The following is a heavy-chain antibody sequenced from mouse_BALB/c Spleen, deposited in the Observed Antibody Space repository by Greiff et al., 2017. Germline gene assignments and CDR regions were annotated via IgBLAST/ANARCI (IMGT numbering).Heavy chain of an antibody. Sequence: VQLQQSGPELVKPGASVKISCKASGYAFSSSWMNWVKQTPGQGLEWIGRIYPGDGDTNYNGKFKGKATLTADKSSSTAYMQLSSLTSVDSAVYFCARTEREDYYGSSYGFAYWGQGTLVTVSA. D-gene: IGHD1-1*01. V-gene: IGHV1-82*01. CDR2: IYPGDGDT. CDR3: ARTEREDYYGSSYGFAY. CDR1: GYAFSSSW. J-gene: IGHJ3*01.